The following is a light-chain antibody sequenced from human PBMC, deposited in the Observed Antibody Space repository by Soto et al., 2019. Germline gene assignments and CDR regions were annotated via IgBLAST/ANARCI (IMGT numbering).Light chain of an antibody. V-gene: IGKV1-39*01. Sequence: DIQMTQSPSSLSASVGDRVTITCRASQNINNYLNWYQQKPGKAPHLLIYAASSLQSGVPSRFSGSGSGTDFTLTISSLQPEDFATYYCQQSYSTPRTFGQVTKVDIK. CDR1: QNINNY. CDR2: AAS. J-gene: IGKJ1*01. CDR3: QQSYSTPRT.